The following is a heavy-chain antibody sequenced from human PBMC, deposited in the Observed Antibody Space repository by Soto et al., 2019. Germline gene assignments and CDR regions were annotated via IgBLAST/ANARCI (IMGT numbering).Heavy chain of an antibody. V-gene: IGHV2-5*01. J-gene: IGHJ4*02. CDR2: LYWNDDK. D-gene: IGHD2-15*01. Sequence: QITLKESGPTLVKPTQTLTLTCTLYGFSLTTRGVGVGWIRQHPGKAPEWLALLYWNDDKRYSPSLRSRLTITEGTSKNQVVLTMTDMDPVDTATYYCAHRLCSRGSFDYWGQGSLVTVSS. CDR3: AHRLCSRGSFDY. CDR1: GFSLTTRGVG.